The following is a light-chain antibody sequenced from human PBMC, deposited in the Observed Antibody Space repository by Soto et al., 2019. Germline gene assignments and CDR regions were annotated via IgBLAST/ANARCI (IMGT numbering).Light chain of an antibody. J-gene: IGKJ2*01. CDR3: QHYDGSPRT. CDR1: QGVTSNH. CDR2: GVF. Sequence: ENVLTQSPGTVSLSPGERATLSSRASQGVTSNHLAWYQQKPGQAPRLLIYGVFNRATGIPDRFSGSGSGTDFTLTITRLEPEDSAVYFCQHYDGSPRTFGQGTKLEIK. V-gene: IGKV3-20*01.